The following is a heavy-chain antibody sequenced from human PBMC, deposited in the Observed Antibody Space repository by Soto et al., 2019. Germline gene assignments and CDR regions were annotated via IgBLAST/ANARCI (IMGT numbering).Heavy chain of an antibody. CDR3: AKARYSGTYPTDFAY. V-gene: IGHV3-30*18. J-gene: IGHJ4*02. D-gene: IGHD1-26*01. CDR2: ISYDGGNE. CDR1: GFTFSRYC. Sequence: QVQLVQSWGGVVQPGRSLRLSCAGSGFTFSRYCIHWVRQAPGTGLEWVALISYDGGNEKYTESVKDRFTISRDDSHNVDYLQMSSLSTEDTAMYYCAKARYSGTYPTDFAYWGQGSLVTVAS.